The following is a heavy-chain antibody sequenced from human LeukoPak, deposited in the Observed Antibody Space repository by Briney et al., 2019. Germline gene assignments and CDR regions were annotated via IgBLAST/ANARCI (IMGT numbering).Heavy chain of an antibody. CDR2: IYYSGST. CDR3: ARLPNYDYVWGSYHYGMDV. Sequence: SETLSLTCTVSGRFVSSYYWRWIRQPPGKGLEGIGYIYYSGSTNYNPSLKSRVTISVDTSKNQFSLKLSSVTAADTAVYYCARLPNYDYVWGSYHYGMDVWGKGTTVTVSS. J-gene: IGHJ6*04. V-gene: IGHV4-59*02. CDR1: GRFVSSYY. D-gene: IGHD3-16*02.